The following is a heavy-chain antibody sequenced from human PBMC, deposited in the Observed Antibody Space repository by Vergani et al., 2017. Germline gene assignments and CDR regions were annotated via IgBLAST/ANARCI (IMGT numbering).Heavy chain of an antibody. D-gene: IGHD3-10*01. Sequence: QVQLVQSGAEVKKPGSSVKVSCKASGGTFSSYAISWVRQAPGQGLEWMGGIIPIFGIANYAQKFQGRVTITADKSTSTAYMELSSLRSEDKAVYYCARDRIGELFTSGMDVWGQGTTVTVSS. CDR1: GGTFSSYA. CDR2: IIPIFGIA. V-gene: IGHV1-69*17. CDR3: ARDRIGELFTSGMDV. J-gene: IGHJ6*02.